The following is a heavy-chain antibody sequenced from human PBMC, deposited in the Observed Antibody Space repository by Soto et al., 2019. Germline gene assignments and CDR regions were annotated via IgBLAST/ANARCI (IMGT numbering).Heavy chain of an antibody. CDR2: ISAYNGNT. CDR3: ARATVRSTSCYWFDP. D-gene: IGHD2-2*01. CDR1: GYTFTSYG. Sequence: QVQLVQSGAEVKKPGASVKVSCKASGYTFTSYGISWVRQAPGQGLEWMGGISAYNGNTNYAQKLQGRVTMTTDTSTSTAYMELRSLRSDDTAVYYWARATVRSTSCYWFDPWGQGTLVTVSS. J-gene: IGHJ5*02. V-gene: IGHV1-18*01.